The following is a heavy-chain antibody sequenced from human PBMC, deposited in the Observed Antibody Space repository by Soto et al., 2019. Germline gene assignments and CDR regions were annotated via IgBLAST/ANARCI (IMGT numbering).Heavy chain of an antibody. J-gene: IGHJ3*02. CDR1: GGTFSSYA. Sequence: SVKVSCKASGGTFSSYAISWVRQAPGQGLEWMGGVIPIFGTANYAQKFQGRVTITADESTSTAYMELSSLRSEDTAVYYCARGRRDGYNYAFDIWGQGTMVTVSS. CDR2: VIPIFGTA. CDR3: ARGRRDGYNYAFDI. D-gene: IGHD5-12*01. V-gene: IGHV1-69*13.